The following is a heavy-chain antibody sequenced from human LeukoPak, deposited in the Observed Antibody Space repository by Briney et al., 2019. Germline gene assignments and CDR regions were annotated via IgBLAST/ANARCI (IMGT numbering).Heavy chain of an antibody. CDR1: GGSISSYY. V-gene: IGHV4-4*07. CDR2: IYTSGST. J-gene: IGHJ6*03. CDR3: ARSSLIIAVAGTFYYYYMDV. D-gene: IGHD6-19*01. Sequence: SETLSLTCTVSGGSISSYYRSWIRQPAGKGLEWIGRIYTSGSTNYNPSLKSRVTMSVDTSKNQFSLKLSSVAAADTAVYYCARSSLIIAVAGTFYYYYMDVWGKGTTVTVSS.